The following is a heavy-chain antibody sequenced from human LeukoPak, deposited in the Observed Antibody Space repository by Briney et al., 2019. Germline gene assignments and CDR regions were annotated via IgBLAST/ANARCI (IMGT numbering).Heavy chain of an antibody. CDR1: GGSFSGYY. CDR3: ARGRWYYDSSGFPTLYYFDY. V-gene: IGHV4-34*01. CDR2: INHSGST. D-gene: IGHD3-22*01. Sequence: SETLSLTCAVYGGSFSGYYWSWIRQPPGKGLEWIGEINHSGSTNYNPSLKSRVTISVDTSKNQFSLKLSSVTAADTAVYYCARGRWYYDSSGFPTLYYFDYWGQGTLVTVSS. J-gene: IGHJ4*02.